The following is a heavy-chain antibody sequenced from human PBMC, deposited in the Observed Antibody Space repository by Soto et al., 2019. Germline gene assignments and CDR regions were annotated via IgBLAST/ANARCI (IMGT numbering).Heavy chain of an antibody. CDR3: ARGYSSGPDY. J-gene: IGHJ4*02. D-gene: IGHD6-19*01. CDR1: GFTFRDHW. Sequence: GGSLRLSCEASGFTFRDHWMHWVRQAPGKGLVWVSRINSDGSTTTYADSVKGRFTISRDNAKSTLYLQLNSLRAEDTALYYCARGYSSGPDYWGQGT. CDR2: INSDGSTT. V-gene: IGHV3-74*01.